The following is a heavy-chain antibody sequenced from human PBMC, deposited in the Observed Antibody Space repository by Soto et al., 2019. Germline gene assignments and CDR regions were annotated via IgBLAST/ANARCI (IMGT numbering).Heavy chain of an antibody. D-gene: IGHD4-17*01. CDR2: TIPVFDTA. CDR1: GGSFRRHG. CDR3: ARDSAPTVTTLGHGLDV. J-gene: IGHJ6*02. V-gene: IGHV1-69*01. Sequence: QVQLMQSGPEVKTPGSSVKVSCRASGGSFRRHGISWVRQAPGQGLEWMGGTIPVFDTANYEQKFQGRLTITADESTNTAYMDLSILTSEDTDMYYCARDSAPTVTTLGHGLDVWGQGTTVTVSS.